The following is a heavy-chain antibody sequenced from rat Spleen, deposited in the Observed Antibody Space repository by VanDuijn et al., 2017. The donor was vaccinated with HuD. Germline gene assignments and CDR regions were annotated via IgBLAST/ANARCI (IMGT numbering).Heavy chain of an antibody. D-gene: IGHD1-7*01. V-gene: IGHV5-58*01. CDR2: INPDGVNT. J-gene: IGHJ2*01. CDR1: GFTFSSYW. Sequence: EVQLVESGGGLVQPGRSLKLSCVASGFTFSSYWMYWVRQAPGKGLEWVSSINPDGVNTYYPDSVKGRFTISRDNAENIVYLQMNSLRCEDTATYYCAVAGYGYWGQGVMVTVSS. CDR3: AVAGYGY.